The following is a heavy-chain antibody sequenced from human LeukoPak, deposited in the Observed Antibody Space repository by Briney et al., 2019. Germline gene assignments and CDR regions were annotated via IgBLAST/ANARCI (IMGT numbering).Heavy chain of an antibody. CDR3: ARETRVYYYDSSGYSD. CDR2: ISYDGSNK. D-gene: IGHD3-22*01. J-gene: IGHJ4*02. CDR1: GFTFSSYA. V-gene: IGHV3-30*04. Sequence: GGSLRLSCAASGFTFSSYAMHWVRQAPGKGLEWVAVISYDGSNKYYADSVKGRFTTSRDNSKNTLYLQMNSLRAEDTAVYYCARETRVYYYDSSGYSDWGQGTLVTVSS.